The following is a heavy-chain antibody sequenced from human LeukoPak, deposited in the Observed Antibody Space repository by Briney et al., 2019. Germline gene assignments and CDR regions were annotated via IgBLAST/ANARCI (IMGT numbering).Heavy chain of an antibody. CDR3: ARRKYGADYNGMDV. Sequence: GAPVKVSCKASGYTFSSYGINWVRLAPGRGPEWTASINPQKRDTHYAQNFQGRVTVTAGTSTNTAYMELRSLRSDDTAIYYCARRKYGADYNGMDVWGQGTTVTVSS. D-gene: IGHD4/OR15-4a*01. CDR1: GYTFSSYG. V-gene: IGHV1-18*01. J-gene: IGHJ6*02. CDR2: INPQKRDT.